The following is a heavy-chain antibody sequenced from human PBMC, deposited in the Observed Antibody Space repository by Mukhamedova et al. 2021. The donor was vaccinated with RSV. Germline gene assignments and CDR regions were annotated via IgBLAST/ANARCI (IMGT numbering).Heavy chain of an antibody. J-gene: IGHJ4*02. CDR3: ARLRDWGSYFDY. Sequence: GSTNYNPSLKSRVTISVDTSKNQFSLSLSSVTAADTAVYYCARLRDWGSYFDYWGQGSLVAVSS. V-gene: IGHV4-34*01. D-gene: IGHD3-16*01. CDR2: GST.